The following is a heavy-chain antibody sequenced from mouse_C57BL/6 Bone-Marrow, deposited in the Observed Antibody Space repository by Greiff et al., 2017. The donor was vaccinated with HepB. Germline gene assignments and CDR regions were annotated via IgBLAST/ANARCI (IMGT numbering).Heavy chain of an antibody. V-gene: IGHV1-26*01. Sequence: VQLQQSGPELVKPGASVKISCKASGYTFTDYYMNWVKQSHGKSLEWIGDINPNNGGTSYNQKFKGKATLTVDKSSSTAYMELRSLTSEDSAVYYCARVGKRDAMDYWGQGTSVTVSS. D-gene: IGHD1-1*01. CDR2: INPNNGGT. CDR1: GYTFTDYY. CDR3: ARVGKRDAMDY. J-gene: IGHJ4*01.